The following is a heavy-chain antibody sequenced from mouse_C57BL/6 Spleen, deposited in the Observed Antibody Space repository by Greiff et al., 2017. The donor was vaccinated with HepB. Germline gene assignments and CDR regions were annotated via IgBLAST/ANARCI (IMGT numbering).Heavy chain of an antibody. Sequence: EVMLVESGGGLVKPGGSLKLSCAASGFTFSSYAMSWVRQTPEKRLEWVATISDGGSYTYYPDNVKGRFTISRDNAKNNLYLQMSHLKSEDTAMYYCARDGPTVVATGAMDYWGQGTSVTVSS. CDR3: ARDGPTVVATGAMDY. J-gene: IGHJ4*01. CDR1: GFTFSSYA. D-gene: IGHD1-1*01. V-gene: IGHV5-4*01. CDR2: ISDGGSYT.